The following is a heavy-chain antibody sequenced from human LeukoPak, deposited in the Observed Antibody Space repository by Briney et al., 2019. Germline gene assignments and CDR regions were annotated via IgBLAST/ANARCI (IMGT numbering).Heavy chain of an antibody. J-gene: IGHJ4*02. CDR1: GYTLSSHG. CDR2: INGAGDTT. CDR3: AKVSVCYGCYLDY. D-gene: IGHD3-16*01. Sequence: GGSLRLSCAVSGYTLSSHGFTWGRQAPRNGLGGVSSINGAGDTTYYAETVKGRFTISRDKSKNTLYLHMHSLRAEDTAIYYCAKVSVCYGCYLDYWGQGTLVTVS. V-gene: IGHV3-23*01.